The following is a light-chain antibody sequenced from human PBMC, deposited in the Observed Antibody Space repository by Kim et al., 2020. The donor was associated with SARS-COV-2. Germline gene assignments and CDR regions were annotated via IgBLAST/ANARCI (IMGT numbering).Light chain of an antibody. Sequence: APGKTARITCEGDNIGSKSVRWYQQKPGQAPVLVVYDDRDRPSGIPERFSGSNSGTTATLTITKVEAGDEADYYCQVWDYNSDHVVFGGGTKVTVL. J-gene: IGLJ3*02. V-gene: IGLV3-21*03. CDR2: DDR. CDR3: QVWDYNSDHVV. CDR1: NIGSKS.